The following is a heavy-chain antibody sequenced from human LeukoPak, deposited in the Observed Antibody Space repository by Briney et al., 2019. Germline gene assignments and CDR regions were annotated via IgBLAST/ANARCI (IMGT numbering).Heavy chain of an antibody. CDR2: IFHRGST. D-gene: IGHD5-12*01. J-gene: IGHJ4*02. V-gene: IGHV4-4*02. CDR1: SVSISSNYW. Sequence: PSETLSLTCAVSSVSISSNYWWNWVRQPPGKGLEWIGEIFHRGSTNYNSSLKSRVTILVDKSKNQFSLTQNSVTAADTAVYYCARTGRNSGYGPFDYWGQGTLVTVSS. CDR3: ARTGRNSGYGPFDY.